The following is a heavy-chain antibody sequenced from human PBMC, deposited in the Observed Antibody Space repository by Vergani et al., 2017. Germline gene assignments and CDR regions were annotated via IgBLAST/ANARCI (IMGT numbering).Heavy chain of an antibody. Sequence: QVQLVQSGAEVKKPGASVKVSCKASGYTFTSYGISWVRQAPGQGLEWMGWISAYNGNTNYAQKLQGRVTMTTDTSTSTAYMELRSLRSDDTAVYYCARDPQIVVVPAAMEYAFDIWGQGTMVTVSS. CDR1: GYTFTSYG. CDR3: ARDPQIVVVPAAMEYAFDI. CDR2: ISAYNGNT. J-gene: IGHJ3*02. D-gene: IGHD2-2*01. V-gene: IGHV1-18*01.